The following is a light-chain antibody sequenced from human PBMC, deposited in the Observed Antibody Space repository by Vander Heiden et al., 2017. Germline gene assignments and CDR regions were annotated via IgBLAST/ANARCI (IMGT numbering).Light chain of an antibody. CDR2: AAS. V-gene: IGKV1-39*01. CDR3: QQSYSTPRA. Sequence: DIPIPQPPSSLSASVGDRVTITCRASQSISSYLNWYQQKPGKAPKLLIYAASSLQSGVPSRFSGSGSGTDFTLTISSLQPEDFATYYCQQSYSTPRAFGGGTKVEIK. J-gene: IGKJ4*01. CDR1: QSISSY.